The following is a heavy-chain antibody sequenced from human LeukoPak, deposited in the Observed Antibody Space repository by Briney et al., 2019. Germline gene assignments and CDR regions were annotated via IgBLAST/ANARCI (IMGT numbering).Heavy chain of an antibody. CDR3: ARQGGMGYGDYDWYFDL. CDR2: IYPGDSDT. CDR1: GYSFTTYW. J-gene: IGHJ2*01. Sequence: GESLKISCKGSGYSFTTYWIGWVRQVPGKGLEWMGIIYPGDSDTRYNPSFQGQVTISADKSISTAYLQWSSLKASDTAMYYCARQGGMGYGDYDWYFDLWGHGTLVTVSS. V-gene: IGHV5-51*01. D-gene: IGHD4-17*01.